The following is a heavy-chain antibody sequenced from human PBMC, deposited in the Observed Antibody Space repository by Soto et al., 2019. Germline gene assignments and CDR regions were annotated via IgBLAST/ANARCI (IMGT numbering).Heavy chain of an antibody. D-gene: IGHD3-16*01. J-gene: IGHJ4*02. V-gene: IGHV3-21*01. CDR2: ISSSSSYI. CDR3: ARAWSHGAYPIDY. Sequence: GSLRLSCAASGFTFSSYSMNWVRQAPGKGLEWVSSISSSSSYIFYADSVKGRFTISRDTAKSSLYLQMNTLRAEDTAVYYCARAWSHGAYPIDYWGQGTLVTVSS. CDR1: GFTFSSYS.